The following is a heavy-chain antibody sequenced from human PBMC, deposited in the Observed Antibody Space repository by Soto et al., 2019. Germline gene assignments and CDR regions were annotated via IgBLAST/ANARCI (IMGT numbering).Heavy chain of an antibody. CDR2: ITDNGGDA. V-gene: IGHV3-23*01. CDR1: GLTFGSRA. D-gene: IGHD3-10*01. Sequence: GSLRLSCVASGLTFGSRAMSWVRQAPGEGLQWVATITDNGGDAKYADSVRGRFVISRDNSKKTLYLQMTSLTAEDSAMYFCARGSTESYPGSRIFDFWGRGTLGTVS. CDR3: ARGSTESYPGSRIFDF. J-gene: IGHJ4*02.